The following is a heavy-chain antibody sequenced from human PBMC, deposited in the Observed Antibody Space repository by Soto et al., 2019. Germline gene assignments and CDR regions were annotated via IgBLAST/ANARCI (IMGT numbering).Heavy chain of an antibody. D-gene: IGHD3-10*01. CDR2: IYYSGST. J-gene: IGHJ6*02. V-gene: IGHV4-31*03. CDR3: ARDLRFRGFYGMDV. CDR1: GASLTSNNYY. Sequence: SETLSLTCPVSGASLTSNNYYWGWIRQPPGKGLEWIGYIYYSGSTYYNPSLKSRVTISVDTSKNQFSLKLSSVTAADTAVYYCARDLRFRGFYGMDVWGQGTTVTVSS.